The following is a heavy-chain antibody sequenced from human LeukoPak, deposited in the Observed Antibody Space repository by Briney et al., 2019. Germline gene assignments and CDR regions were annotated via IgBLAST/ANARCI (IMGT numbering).Heavy chain of an antibody. V-gene: IGHV4-59*08. CDR3: AGSGLFFDY. CDR1: GGSISSYY. D-gene: IGHD1-26*01. CDR2: IYYSGST. Sequence: SETLSLTCTVSGGSISSYYWSWIRQPPGKGLEWIGYIYYSGSTNYNPSLKSRVTISVDTSKNQFSLKLSSVTAADTAVYYCAGSGLFFDYWGQGTLVTVSS. J-gene: IGHJ4*02.